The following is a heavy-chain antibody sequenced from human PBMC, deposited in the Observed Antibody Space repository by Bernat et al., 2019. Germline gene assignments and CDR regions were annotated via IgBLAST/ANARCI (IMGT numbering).Heavy chain of an antibody. CDR1: GFTFRGHA. D-gene: IGHD2-2*01. CDR3: AKDQRYCGSSTCFGNDAFDI. Sequence: EVQLLESGGGWVQPGGSLILSCAASGFTFRGHAVSWVRQAPGKGLEWVSTLSGSGGATYYADSVKGRFTISRDSSETSVHLQMNSLRAEDTALYYCAKDQRYCGSSTCFGNDAFDIWGQGTMVTVSS. J-gene: IGHJ3*02. CDR2: LSGSGGAT. V-gene: IGHV3-23*01.